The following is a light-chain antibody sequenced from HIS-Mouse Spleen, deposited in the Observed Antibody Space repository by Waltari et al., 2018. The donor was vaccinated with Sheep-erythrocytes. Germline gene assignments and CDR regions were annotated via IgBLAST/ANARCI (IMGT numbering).Light chain of an antibody. CDR3: CSYAGSYNHV. Sequence: QSALTQPRSVSGSPGQSVTISCTGTSSAVGGYHYVSWYQQHPGKAPKLMIYDVSKRPSGVPDRFSGSKSVNTASLTISGLQAEDEADYYCCSYAGSYNHVFATGTKVTVL. CDR1: SSAVGGYHY. J-gene: IGLJ1*01. V-gene: IGLV2-11*02. CDR2: DVS.